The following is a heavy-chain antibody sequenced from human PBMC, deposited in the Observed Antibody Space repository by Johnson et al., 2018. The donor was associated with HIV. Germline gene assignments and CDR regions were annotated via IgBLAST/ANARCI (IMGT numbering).Heavy chain of an antibody. CDR2: IRYDGNSK. V-gene: IGHV3-30*02. J-gene: IGHJ3*02. CDR3: AKESKWESRTPHAFDM. CDR1: GFTFTTYG. D-gene: IGHD1-26*01. Sequence: QVQLVESGGGVAQPGGSLRLSCAASGFTFTTYGMDWVRQAPGKGLEWVAFIRYDGNSKYYIDSVKGRFTVSRDNSKNTLYLQMKSLRPEDTAVYYCAKESKWESRTPHAFDMWGQGTMVTVSS.